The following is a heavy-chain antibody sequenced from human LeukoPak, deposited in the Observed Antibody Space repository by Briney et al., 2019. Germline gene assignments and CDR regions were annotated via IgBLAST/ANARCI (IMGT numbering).Heavy chain of an antibody. CDR2: IRYDGSNK. J-gene: IGHJ3*01. Sequence: GGSLRLSCAASGFTFSSYGMHWVRQAPGKGLEWVAFIRYDGSNKYYADSVKGRFTISRDNSKNTLYLQMNSLRSGDTAVYYCVRGQPESHSDWGQGTMVTVSS. D-gene: IGHD1-14*01. CDR3: VRGQPESHSD. V-gene: IGHV3-30*02. CDR1: GFTFSSYG.